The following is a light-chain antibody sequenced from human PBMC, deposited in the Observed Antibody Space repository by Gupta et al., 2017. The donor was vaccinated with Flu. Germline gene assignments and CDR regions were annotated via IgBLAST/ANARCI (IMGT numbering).Light chain of an antibody. J-gene: IGLJ3*02. CDR2: KDT. CDR3: ESPDTSVTSLV. Sequence: CSGDALPNQYVFWYQQKSGQAPVLIIYKDTERPSGIPDRFSGSSSGTTVTLTISGVQAEDEADYYCESPDTSVTSLVFGGGTKLTVL. V-gene: IGLV3-25*03. CDR1: ALPNQY.